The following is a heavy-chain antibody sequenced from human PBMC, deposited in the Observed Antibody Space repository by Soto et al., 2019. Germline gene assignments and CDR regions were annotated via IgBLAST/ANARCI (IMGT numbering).Heavy chain of an antibody. CDR1: GFTVSSNY. CDR3: XRDQGSDFXX. J-gene: IGHJ4*02. Sequence: EVQLVETGGGLIQPGGSLRLSCAASGFTVSSNYMSWVRQAPGKGLEWVSVIYSGGSIYYADSVKGRFTISRDNSKNTLYLQMNSLRXXXXXXXXXXRDQGSDFXXXGQ. D-gene: IGHD1-26*01. CDR2: IYSGGSI. V-gene: IGHV3-53*02.